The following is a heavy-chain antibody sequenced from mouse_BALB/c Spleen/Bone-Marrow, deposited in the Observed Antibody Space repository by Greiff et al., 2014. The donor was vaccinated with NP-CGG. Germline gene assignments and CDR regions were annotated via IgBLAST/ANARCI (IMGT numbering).Heavy chain of an antibody. V-gene: IGHV5-9-2*01. J-gene: IGHJ3*01. D-gene: IGHD1-1*01. CDR1: GFTLSSYG. CDR2: ISGGGSDT. CDR3: ASITTVTY. Sequence: EVQLVESGGGLVKPGGSLKLSCAASGFTLSSYGMSWVRQTPEKRLEWVATISGGGSDTYYLDSVKGRFTISRDNAKNNLYLQMSSLRSEDTASYYCASITTVTYWGQGTLVTVSA.